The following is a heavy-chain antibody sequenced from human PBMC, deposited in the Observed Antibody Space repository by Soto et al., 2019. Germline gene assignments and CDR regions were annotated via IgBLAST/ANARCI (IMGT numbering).Heavy chain of an antibody. CDR2: VLHTGST. J-gene: IGHJ4*02. CDR1: GDSISRGSNY. CDR3: VILPILPASPPIVF. Sequence: TETLSLTCSVSGDSISRGSNYWSWMRQRPGKGLEWIGYVLHTGSTNFNPSLKSRVAMSVDTSKNQFSLKVISVTASDTAVYYCVILPILPASPPIVFWCQG. D-gene: IGHD3-9*01. V-gene: IGHV4-61*01.